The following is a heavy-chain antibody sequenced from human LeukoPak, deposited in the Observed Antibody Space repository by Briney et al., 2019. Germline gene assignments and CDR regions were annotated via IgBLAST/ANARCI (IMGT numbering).Heavy chain of an antibody. D-gene: IGHD2-15*01. J-gene: IGHJ3*02. CDR2: INPNSGGT. V-gene: IGHV1-2*02. CDR1: GYTFTGYY. CDR3: AREFRRYCRGGNCYSPLEYAFDI. Sequence: GASVKVSCKASGYTFTGYYMHWVRQAPGQGLEWMGWINPNSGGTNYQGRVTMTRDTSISTAYMELSRLRSDDTAVHYCAREFRRYCRGGNCYSPLEYAFDIWGQGTMVTVSS.